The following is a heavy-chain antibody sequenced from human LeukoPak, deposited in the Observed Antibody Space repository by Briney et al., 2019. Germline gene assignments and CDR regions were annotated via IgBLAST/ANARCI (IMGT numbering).Heavy chain of an antibody. CDR1: GFTVSSNH. CDR2: IYSGGST. CDR3: AKIHYFGSGSPDY. Sequence: PGGSLRLSCAASGFTVSSNHMSWVRQAPGKGLEWVSVIYSGGSTYYADSVKGRFTISRDNSKNTLYLQMNSLRAEDTAVYYCAKIHYFGSGSPDYWGQGTLVTVSS. J-gene: IGHJ4*02. V-gene: IGHV3-53*01. D-gene: IGHD3-10*01.